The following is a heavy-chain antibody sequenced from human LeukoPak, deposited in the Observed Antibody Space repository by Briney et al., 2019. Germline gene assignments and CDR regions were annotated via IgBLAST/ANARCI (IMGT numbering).Heavy chain of an antibody. CDR3: ANRASYWRFDY. CDR2: IYSGGST. V-gene: IGHV3-53*01. CDR1: GFTVSSND. J-gene: IGHJ4*02. D-gene: IGHD3-3*01. Sequence: GGSLRLSCAASGFTVSSNDMSWVRQAPGKGLEWVSLIYSGGSTYYADSVKGRFTISRDNSKNTLYLQMNSLRAEDTAVYYCANRASYWRFDYWGQGTLVTVSS.